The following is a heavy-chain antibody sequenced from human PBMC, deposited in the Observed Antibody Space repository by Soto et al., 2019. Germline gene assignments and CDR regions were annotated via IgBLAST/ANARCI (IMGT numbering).Heavy chain of an antibody. CDR1: GGSISSYY. CDR3: ARDNRFYGSGSYLFDY. V-gene: IGHV4-59*12. Sequence: TSETLSLTCTVSGGSISSYYWSWIRQPPGKGLEWIGYIYYSGSTYYNPSLKSRVTISVDTSKNQFSLKLSSVTAADTAVYYCARDNRFYGSGSYLFDYWGQGTLVTVSS. CDR2: IYYSGST. D-gene: IGHD3-10*01. J-gene: IGHJ4*02.